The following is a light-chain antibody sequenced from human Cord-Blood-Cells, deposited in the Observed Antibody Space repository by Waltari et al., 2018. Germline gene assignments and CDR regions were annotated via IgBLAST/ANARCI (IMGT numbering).Light chain of an antibody. CDR1: QSISSW. Sequence: DIQMTQSLSTLSASVGDRVTITCRASQSISSWLAWYQQKPGKAPKLLIYKASSLESGVPSRFSGSGSGTEFTLTISSLQPDDFATYYCQQYNSPWTFGQGTKVEIK. J-gene: IGKJ1*01. CDR3: QQYNSPWT. V-gene: IGKV1-5*03. CDR2: KAS.